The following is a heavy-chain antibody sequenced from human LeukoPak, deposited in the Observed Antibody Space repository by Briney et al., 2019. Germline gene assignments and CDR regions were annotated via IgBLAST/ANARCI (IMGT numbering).Heavy chain of an antibody. CDR1: GFTFSNYA. D-gene: IGHD3-3*01. CDR3: AKTRGGSGYYLT. CDR2: ISSDGSNK. J-gene: IGHJ5*02. V-gene: IGHV3-30-3*02. Sequence: QPGRSLRLSCAASGFTFSNYAMHWVRQAPGKGLEWVAVISSDGSNKYYADSVKGRFTISRDNSKDTPYLQMSSLRAEDTALYYCAKTRGGSGYYLTWGQGTLVTVSS.